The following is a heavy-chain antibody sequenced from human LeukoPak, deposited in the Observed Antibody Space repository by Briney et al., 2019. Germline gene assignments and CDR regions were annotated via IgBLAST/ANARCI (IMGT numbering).Heavy chain of an antibody. CDR1: GGPFSGYF. D-gene: IGHD3-10*01. V-gene: IGHV4-34*01. CDR2: IHNSGTT. Sequence: SETLSLTCAVSGGPFSGYFWSWIRQPPGKGLEWIGEIHNSGTTSYNPSLNSRVTISEDTSKNQIYLNLRSVTAADTAVYYCARRYYYNLGSFPFDFWGQGTLVTVSS. CDR3: ARRYYYNLGSFPFDF. J-gene: IGHJ4*02.